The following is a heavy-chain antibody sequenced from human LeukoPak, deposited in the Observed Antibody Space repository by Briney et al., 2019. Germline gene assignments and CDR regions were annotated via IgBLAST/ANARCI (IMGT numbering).Heavy chain of an antibody. CDR3: AITPVVPAAMVDY. V-gene: IGHV3-74*01. D-gene: IGHD2-2*01. CDR1: GFSLSRHW. CDR2: INSDGSSA. Sequence: PGGSLRLSCAASGFSLSRHWMHWVRQAPGKGLVWISRINSDGSSASYADSVKGRFTISRDNAKNSLYLQMNSLRAEDTAVYYCAITPVVPAAMVDYWGQGTLVTVSS. J-gene: IGHJ4*02.